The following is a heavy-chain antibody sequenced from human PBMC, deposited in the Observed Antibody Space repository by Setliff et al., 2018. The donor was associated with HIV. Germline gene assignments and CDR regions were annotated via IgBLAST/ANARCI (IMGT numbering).Heavy chain of an antibody. V-gene: IGHV3-23*01. Sequence: GGSLRLSCTASGFTFRSYAMSRVRQAPGKGLEWVSVMSGSGVSTHYVDSVKGRFTISRDNSKNTLYLQMNTLRAEDTAIYYCAKQMKSMGPYDGFDIWGQGTMVTVSS. CDR3: AKQMKSMGPYDGFDI. J-gene: IGHJ3*02. D-gene: IGHD3-10*01. CDR1: GFTFRSYA. CDR2: MSGSGVST.